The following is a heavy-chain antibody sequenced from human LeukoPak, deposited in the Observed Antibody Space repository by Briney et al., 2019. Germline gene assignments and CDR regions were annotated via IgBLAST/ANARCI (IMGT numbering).Heavy chain of an antibody. CDR1: GYTFTSYG. D-gene: IGHD3-3*01. J-gene: IGHJ4*02. CDR3: ARGGYDFYSGYSLRYPAY. CDR2: ISPYNGNT. Sequence: GASVKVSCKASGYTFTSYGISWVRQAPGQGLEWMGWISPYNGNTNYAQKLQGRVTITTDTSTSTAYMEMSSLRSDDTAVYYCARGGYDFYSGYSLRYPAYWGQGTLVTVSS. V-gene: IGHV1-18*01.